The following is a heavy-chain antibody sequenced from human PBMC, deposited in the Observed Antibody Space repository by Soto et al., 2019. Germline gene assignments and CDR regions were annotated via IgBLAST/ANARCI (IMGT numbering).Heavy chain of an antibody. CDR1: GFTFSSYA. D-gene: IGHD3-22*01. Sequence: PWGSLRLSCAASGFTFSSYAMSWVRQAPGKGLEWVSAISGSGGSTYYADSVKGRFTISRDNSKNTLYLQMNSLRAEDTAVYYCAKDSSYDSSGYYEAGAFDIWGQGTMVTVS. CDR2: ISGSGGST. CDR3: AKDSSYDSSGYYEAGAFDI. V-gene: IGHV3-23*01. J-gene: IGHJ3*02.